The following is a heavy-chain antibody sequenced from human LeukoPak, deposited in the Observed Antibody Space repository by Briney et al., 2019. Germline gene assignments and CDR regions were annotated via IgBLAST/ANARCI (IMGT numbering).Heavy chain of an antibody. V-gene: IGHV4-61*02. D-gene: IGHD6-19*01. CDR1: GGSISSGSYY. CDR2: IYIRGTT. CDR3: ARVGSSRMWFDP. J-gene: IGHJ5*02. Sequence: PSETLSLTCTVSGGSISSGSYYWSWIRQPAGKGLEWIGRIYIRGTTNYNPSLKSRVTISVDTSKNQFSLKLSSVTAADTAVYYCARVGSSRMWFDPWGQGTLVTVSS.